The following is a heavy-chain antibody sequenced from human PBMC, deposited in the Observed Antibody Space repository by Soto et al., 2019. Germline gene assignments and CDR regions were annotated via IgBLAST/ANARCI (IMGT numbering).Heavy chain of an antibody. CDR3: TSMPPDKYCRSCSCSAFDV. CDR1: GFTFGDFA. Sequence: EVQVVESGGALVQPGRSLRLSCTTSGFTFGDFAMIWFRQSPGRGLEWVGSIRSKRYGGTAESAASVQGRFTISRDASRGVAYMQMNCLKTEDTAVYFCTSMPPDKYCRSCSCSAFDVWGQGTMVTVSS. CDR2: IRSKRYGGTA. V-gene: IGHV3-49*03. J-gene: IGHJ3*01. D-gene: IGHD2-2*01.